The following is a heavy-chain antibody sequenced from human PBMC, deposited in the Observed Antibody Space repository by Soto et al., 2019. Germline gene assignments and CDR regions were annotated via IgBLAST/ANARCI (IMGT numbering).Heavy chain of an antibody. CDR2: ISSSSSYI. J-gene: IGHJ6*03. V-gene: IGHV3-21*01. CDR1: GFTFSSYS. D-gene: IGHD4-17*01. Sequence: GGSLRLSCAASGFTFSSYSMKWVRQAPGKGLEWVSSISSSSSYIYYADSVKGRFTISRDNAKNSLYLQMNSLRAEDTAVYYCARAGEVYYYYMDVWGKGTTVTVSS. CDR3: ARAGEVYYYYMDV.